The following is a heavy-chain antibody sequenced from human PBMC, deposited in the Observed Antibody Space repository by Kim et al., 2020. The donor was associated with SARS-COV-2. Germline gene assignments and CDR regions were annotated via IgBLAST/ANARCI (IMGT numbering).Heavy chain of an antibody. CDR2: IYHRGRT. CDR3: AKYDDGEGYWFGP. D-gene: IGHD2-21*01. Sequence: SETLSLTCIVSRGSISGYYWSWIRHPPGKGLEWIGHIYHRGRTNYNPSLMSRVSISVDTSKNQFSLTLSSVTAADMAVYYCAKYDDGEGYWFGPWGQGTLVSVS. CDR1: RGSISGYY. V-gene: IGHV4-59*01. J-gene: IGHJ5*02.